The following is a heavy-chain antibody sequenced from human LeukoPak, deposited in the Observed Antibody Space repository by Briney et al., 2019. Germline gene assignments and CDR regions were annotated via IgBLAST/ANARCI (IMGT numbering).Heavy chain of an antibody. CDR1: GFTFSSYA. Sequence: GGSLRLSCAASGFTFSSYAMSWVRQAPGKGLEWVSAISGSGGSTYYADSVKGRFTISRDNSKNTLYLQMNSLRAEDTAVYYCAKDGGAAVAGHFCYYYGMDIWGQGTTVTVSS. J-gene: IGHJ6*02. D-gene: IGHD6-19*01. V-gene: IGHV3-23*01. CDR2: ISGSGGST. CDR3: AKDGGAAVAGHFCYYYGMDI.